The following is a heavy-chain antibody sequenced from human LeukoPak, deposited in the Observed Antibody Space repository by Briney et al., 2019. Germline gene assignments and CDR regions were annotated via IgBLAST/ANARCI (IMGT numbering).Heavy chain of an antibody. CDR2: IRSKTEGGAR. J-gene: IGHJ4*02. D-gene: IGHD2-15*01. V-gene: IGHV3-15*01. Sequence: GVSLTLSCAASGFTFSHANRKGVRQARGRGWEGVGRIRSKTEGGARNYAAGVKGRVTISRDDSQHTLFLQRNSLKIEDTAVYYCTFPNRIFLHYSGQGTLVTVSS. CDR1: GFTFSHAN. CDR3: TFPNRIFLHY.